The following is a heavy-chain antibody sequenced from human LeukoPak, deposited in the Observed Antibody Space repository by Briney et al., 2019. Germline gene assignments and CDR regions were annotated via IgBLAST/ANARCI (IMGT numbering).Heavy chain of an antibody. V-gene: IGHV4-39*01. CDR2: IYYTRST. J-gene: IGHJ4*02. CDR1: GGSNSSSSYF. D-gene: IGHD3-22*01. CDR3: ARTLRGLLPRTY. Sequence: SVTQSLTCTVSGGSNSSSSYFWGWIHQPPGKGLERIGSIYYTRSTNNNPSLKSRVNISVDTSNNQSSLKLTSMTAADTAVYFCARTLRGLLPRTYWGQGTLVTVSS.